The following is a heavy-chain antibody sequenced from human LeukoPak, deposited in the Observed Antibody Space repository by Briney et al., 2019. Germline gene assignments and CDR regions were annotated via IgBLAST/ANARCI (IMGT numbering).Heavy chain of an antibody. CDR3: EFYSSSWSDY. J-gene: IGHJ4*02. CDR2: IYSGGST. Sequence: GGSLRLSCAASGFTVSSNYMSWVRQAPGKGLEWVSVIYSGGSTYYADSVKGRFTISRDNSKNTVDLQMNSLRPEDTAVYYCEFYSSSWSDYWGQGTLVTVSS. V-gene: IGHV3-53*05. CDR1: GFTVSSNY. D-gene: IGHD6-13*01.